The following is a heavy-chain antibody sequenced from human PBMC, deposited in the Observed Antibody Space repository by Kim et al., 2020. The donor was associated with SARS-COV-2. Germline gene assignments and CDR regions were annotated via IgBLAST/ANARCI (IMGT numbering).Heavy chain of an antibody. J-gene: IGHJ4*02. Sequence: SGGSTSDAQKFQGRVTMTRDTATSTVYMELSSLRSEETAVYYCARDPPDYWGQGTLVTVSS. V-gene: IGHV1-46*01. CDR2: SGGST. CDR3: ARDPPDY.